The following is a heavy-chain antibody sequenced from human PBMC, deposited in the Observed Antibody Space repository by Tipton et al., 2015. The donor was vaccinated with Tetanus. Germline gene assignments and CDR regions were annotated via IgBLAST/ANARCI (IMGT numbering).Heavy chain of an antibody. CDR2: IYYTGGS. CDR1: GDSMTRYY. Sequence: LRLSCTVSGDSMTRYYWSWIRQSPGKGLEWIGGIYYTGGSYYFPSFKNRVTLSVDTSKDQFSLRLTSVTAADTAVYYCAGRKGSYRPFDYWGQGHLVTVSS. D-gene: IGHD3-10*01. CDR3: AGRKGSYRPFDY. V-gene: IGHV4-39*01. J-gene: IGHJ4*02.